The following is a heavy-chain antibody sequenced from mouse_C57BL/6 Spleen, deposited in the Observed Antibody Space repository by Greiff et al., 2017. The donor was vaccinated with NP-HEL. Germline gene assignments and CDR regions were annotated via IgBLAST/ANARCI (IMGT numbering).Heavy chain of an antibody. CDR1: GYTFTSYW. D-gene: IGHD1-1*01. CDR3: ARCITTVVATRYFDY. CDR2: IDPNSGGT. J-gene: IGHJ2*01. Sequence: QVQLQQPGAELVKPGASVKLSCKASGYTFTSYWMHWVKQRPGRGLEWIGRIDPNSGGTKYNEKFKSKATLTVDKPSSTAYMQLSSLTSEDAAVYYCARCITTVVATRYFDYWGQGTTLTVSS. V-gene: IGHV1-72*01.